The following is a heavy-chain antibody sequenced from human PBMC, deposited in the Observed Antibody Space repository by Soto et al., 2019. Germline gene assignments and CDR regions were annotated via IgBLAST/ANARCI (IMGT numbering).Heavy chain of an antibody. Sequence: PGESLTISCQGSGYSFTNYWIGWVRQMPGKGLEWMGIIYPGDSDARYSPSFQGQVTFSADKSISTAYLQWSSLQASDTATYYCARRLRFTSGYFDYWGQGTLVTVSS. CDR2: IYPGDSDA. D-gene: IGHD3-10*01. CDR1: GYSFTNYW. V-gene: IGHV5-51*01. J-gene: IGHJ4*02. CDR3: ARRLRFTSGYFDY.